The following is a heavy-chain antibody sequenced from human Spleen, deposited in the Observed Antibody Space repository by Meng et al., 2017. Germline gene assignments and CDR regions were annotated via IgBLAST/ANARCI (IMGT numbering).Heavy chain of an antibody. Sequence: QVQLVQSGAEVKKPGSSVKVSSKATGGTFSRLAINWVRQAPGQGLEWRGGIIPIFGTANYAQNFQGRVTITADESTTTAYMDLSSLRSEDTAIYYCARGPSIYGDYNWIDSWGQGTLVTVSS. CDR2: IIPIFGTA. D-gene: IGHD4-17*01. J-gene: IGHJ5*01. V-gene: IGHV1-69*01. CDR1: GGTFSRLA. CDR3: ARGPSIYGDYNWIDS.